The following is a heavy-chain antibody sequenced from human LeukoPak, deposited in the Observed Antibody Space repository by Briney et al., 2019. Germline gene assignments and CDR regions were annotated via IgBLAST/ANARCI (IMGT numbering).Heavy chain of an antibody. Sequence: SETLSLTCTVSGGSISSGSYYWSWIRQPAGKGLEWIGRIYTSGSTNYNPSLKSRVTISVDTSKNQFSLKLSSVTAADTAVYYCARGVVKDHYYMDVWGKGTTVTVSS. J-gene: IGHJ6*03. CDR1: GGSISSGSYY. CDR3: ARGVVKDHYYMDV. CDR2: IYTSGST. V-gene: IGHV4-61*02. D-gene: IGHD3-3*01.